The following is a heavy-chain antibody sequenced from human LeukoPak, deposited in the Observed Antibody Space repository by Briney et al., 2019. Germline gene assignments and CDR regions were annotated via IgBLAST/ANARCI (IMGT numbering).Heavy chain of an antibody. Sequence: ASVKVSCKASGYTFTSYAMNWVRQAPGQGLEWMGWINTNTGNPTYAQGFTGRFVFSLDTSVSTAHPQISSLKAEDTAVYYCARAPNYYDSSGYYSLWFDPWGQGTLVTVSS. CDR3: ARAPNYYDSSGYYSLWFDP. CDR1: GYTFTSYA. CDR2: INTNTGNP. J-gene: IGHJ5*02. V-gene: IGHV7-4-1*02. D-gene: IGHD3-22*01.